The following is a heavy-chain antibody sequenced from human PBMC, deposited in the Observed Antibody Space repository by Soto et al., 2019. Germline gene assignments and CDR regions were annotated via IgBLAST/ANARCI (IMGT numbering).Heavy chain of an antibody. J-gene: IGHJ4*02. D-gene: IGHD3-22*01. CDR1: GGSFSGYY. V-gene: IGHV4-34*01. CDR3: GGGNYYDVSGYYVAF. CDR2: INHSGST. Sequence: SETLSLTCAVYGGSFSGYYWSWIRQPPGKGLEWIGEINHSGSTNYNPSLKSRVTISVDTSKNQFSLKLSSVTAADTAVYYCGGGNYYDVSGYYVAFWGQGPLVPVSS.